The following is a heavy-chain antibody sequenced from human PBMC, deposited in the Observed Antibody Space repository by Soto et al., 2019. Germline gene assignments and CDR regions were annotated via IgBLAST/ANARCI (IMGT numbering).Heavy chain of an antibody. CDR1: GYTFTGYY. Sequence: ASVKVSCKASGYTFTGYYMHWVRQAPGQGLEWMGWINPNSGGTNYAQKFQGWVTMTRDTSISTAYMELSRLRSDDTAVYYCARGGGWLVRAPYYYYGIDVWGQGTTVTVSS. D-gene: IGHD6-6*01. CDR2: INPNSGGT. J-gene: IGHJ6*02. CDR3: ARGGGWLVRAPYYYYGIDV. V-gene: IGHV1-2*04.